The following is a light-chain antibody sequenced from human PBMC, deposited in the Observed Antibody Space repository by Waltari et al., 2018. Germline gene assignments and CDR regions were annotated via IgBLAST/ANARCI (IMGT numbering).Light chain of an antibody. Sequence: SYDLTQLPSVSVSPGQTASITCSGDNLGDKFASWYQHKSGQSPVLVIYQATKRPSGIPERFAGSNSGNTATLTISGTQATDEADYYCQTWDTNTGVFGTGTQVTVL. CDR3: QTWDTNTGV. CDR2: QAT. CDR1: NLGDKF. V-gene: IGLV3-1*01. J-gene: IGLJ1*01.